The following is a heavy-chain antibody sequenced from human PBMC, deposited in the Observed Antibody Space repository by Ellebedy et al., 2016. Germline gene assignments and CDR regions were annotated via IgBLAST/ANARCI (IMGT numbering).Heavy chain of an antibody. Sequence: SQTLSLTXTVSGGSISSYYWSWIRQPAGKGLEWIGRIYTSGSTNYNPSLKSRVTMSVDTSKNQFALKLSSVTAADTAVYYCARRTHYYYGMDVWGQGTTVTVSS. V-gene: IGHV4-4*07. CDR3: ARRTHYYYGMDV. CDR1: GGSISSYY. D-gene: IGHD3/OR15-3a*01. J-gene: IGHJ6*02. CDR2: IYTSGST.